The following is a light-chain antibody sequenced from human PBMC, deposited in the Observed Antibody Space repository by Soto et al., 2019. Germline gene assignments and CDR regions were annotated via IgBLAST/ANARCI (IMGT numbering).Light chain of an antibody. V-gene: IGLV2-14*03. CDR1: SSDVGGYNY. CDR2: DVS. Sequence: QPASVSGSPGQSITISCTGTSSDVGGYNYVSWYQHHPGKAPKLMIFDVSNRPSGVSNRFSGSKSGNTASLTISGLQAEDEADYYCSSYTASSTYVFGTGTRLTVL. CDR3: SSYTASSTYV. J-gene: IGLJ1*01.